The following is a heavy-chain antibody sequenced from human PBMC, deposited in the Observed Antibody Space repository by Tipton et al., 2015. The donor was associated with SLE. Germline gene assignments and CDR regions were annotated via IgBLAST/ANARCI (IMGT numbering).Heavy chain of an antibody. CDR2: IYYSGST. Sequence: TLSLTCTVSGGSVSSSSYYWGWIRQPPGKGLEWIGSIYYSGSTYYNPSLKSRVTISVDTSKNQFSLKLSSVTAADTAVYYCARAQSIAVADYFDYWGQGTLVTVCS. CDR1: GGSVSSSSYY. J-gene: IGHJ4*02. D-gene: IGHD6-19*01. V-gene: IGHV4-39*07. CDR3: ARAQSIAVADYFDY.